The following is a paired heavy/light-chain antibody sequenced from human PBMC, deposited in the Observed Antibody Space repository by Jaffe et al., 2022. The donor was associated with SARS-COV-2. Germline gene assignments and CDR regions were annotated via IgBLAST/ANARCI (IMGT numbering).Heavy chain of an antibody. J-gene: IGHJ6*02. Sequence: QVTVRESGPALVKPTQTLTLTCTFSGVSVTTSGMCVSWIRQPPGKALEWLALIDWDEDTYYSTSLKTRLTISKDTSKNQVVLTMTNMDPVDTATYYCARISPGPGCSGGMDVWGQGTTVTVSS. D-gene: IGHD3-10*02. CDR3: ARISPGPGCSGGMDV. V-gene: IGHV2-70*01. CDR1: GVSVTTSGMC. CDR2: IDWDEDT.
Light chain of an antibody. CDR1: QSLLHDNGYNY. Sequence: DIVMTQSPLSLPVTPGEPASISCRSSQSLLHDNGYNYLDWYVQKPGQSPQLLIYLGSHRASGVPDRFSGSGSGTDFTLKISRVEAEDVGVYYCMQALQATFTFGPGTKLDIK. CDR3: MQALQATFT. CDR2: LGS. J-gene: IGKJ3*01. V-gene: IGKV2-28*01.